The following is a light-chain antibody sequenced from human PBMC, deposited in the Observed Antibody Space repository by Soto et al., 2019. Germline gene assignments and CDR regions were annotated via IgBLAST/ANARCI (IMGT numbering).Light chain of an antibody. CDR1: SSDIGAYKY. CDR3: AAWEDSLNARYV. CDR2: EVS. Sequence: QSALTQRPSASGSPGQSVTISCTGTSSDIGAYKYVSWYQQHLGKAPKLLIYEVSKRPSGVPDRFSGSKSGKTASLTVSGLQDEDEADYYCAAWEDSLNARYVFGTGTKVTVL. V-gene: IGLV2-8*01. J-gene: IGLJ1*01.